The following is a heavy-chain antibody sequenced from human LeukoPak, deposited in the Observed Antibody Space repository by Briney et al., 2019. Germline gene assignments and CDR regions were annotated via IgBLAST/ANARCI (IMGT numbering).Heavy chain of an antibody. CDR2: IIPIFGTA. D-gene: IGHD1-7*01. Sequence: SVKVSCKASGGTFSSYATSWVRQAPGQGLEWMGGIIPIFGTANYAQKFQGRVTITTDESTSTAYMELSSLRSEDTAVYYCARGRITGTTIDNYYYYYMDVWGKGTTVTVSS. J-gene: IGHJ6*03. CDR1: GGTFSSYA. V-gene: IGHV1-69*05. CDR3: ARGRITGTTIDNYYYYYMDV.